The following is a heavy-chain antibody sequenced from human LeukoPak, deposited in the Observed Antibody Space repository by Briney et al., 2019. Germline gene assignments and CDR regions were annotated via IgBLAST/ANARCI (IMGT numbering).Heavy chain of an antibody. CDR2: IIPIFGTA. Sequence: SVKVSCKASGGTFSSYAISWVRQAPGQGLEWMGGIIPIFGTANYAQKFQGRVTITADESTSTAYMELSCLRSEDTAVYYCARVIGSLGYYYYGMDVWGQGTTVTVSS. V-gene: IGHV1-69*13. CDR1: GGTFSSYA. CDR3: ARVIGSLGYYYYGMDV. D-gene: IGHD3-10*01. J-gene: IGHJ6*02.